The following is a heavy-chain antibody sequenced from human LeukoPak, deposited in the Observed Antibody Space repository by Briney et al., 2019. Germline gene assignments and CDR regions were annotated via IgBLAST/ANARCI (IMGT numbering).Heavy chain of an antibody. V-gene: IGHV1-18*01. CDR1: GFTFTSFG. CDR2: ISAYNGNT. CDR3: ARDETYSSSWPIAAEYFQH. Sequence: GASVKVSCKASGFTFTSFGFSWVRQAPGQGLEWMGWISAYNGNTNYAQNLQGRVTMTTDASTSTVYMELRSLRSDDTAMYYCARDETYSSSWPIAAEYFQHWGQGTLVTVSS. J-gene: IGHJ1*01. D-gene: IGHD6-13*01.